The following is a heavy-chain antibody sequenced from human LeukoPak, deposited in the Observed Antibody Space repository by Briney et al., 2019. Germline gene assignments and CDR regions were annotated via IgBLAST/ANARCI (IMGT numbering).Heavy chain of an antibody. CDR2: IYYGGST. D-gene: IGHD3-22*01. CDR3: AREKALLDHYDFSGYDWEY. V-gene: IGHV4-38-2*02. CDR1: GYSISALAN. J-gene: IGHJ4*02. Sequence: SETLSLTCAVSGYSISALANWGWIRQSPGKGLEWIGSIYYGGSTYYNPSLKSRVTISLDTSKNQFSLNLTSVTAADTAVYYCAREKALLDHYDFSGYDWEYWGPGSLVIVSS.